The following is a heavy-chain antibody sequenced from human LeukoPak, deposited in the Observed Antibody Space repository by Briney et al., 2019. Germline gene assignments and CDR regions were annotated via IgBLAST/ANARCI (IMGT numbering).Heavy chain of an antibody. CDR3: ARGVEPHYLGY. CDR2: ISSSSSYK. J-gene: IGHJ4*02. V-gene: IGHV3-21*01. CDR1: GFTFSSDS. D-gene: IGHD1-1*01. Sequence: GGSLRLSCAASGFTFSSDSMNWVRQAPGKGLEYVSSISSSSSYKYYADSVKGRFTISRDNAKNSLYLQMNSLRAEDTAVYYCARGVEPHYLGYWGQGTLVTVSS.